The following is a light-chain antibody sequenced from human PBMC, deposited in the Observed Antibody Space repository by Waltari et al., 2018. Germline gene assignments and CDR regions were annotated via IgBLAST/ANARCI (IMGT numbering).Light chain of an antibody. CDR1: QGVSRA. CDR3: QHYVMLPVT. V-gene: IGKV3-20*01. CDR2: GIF. J-gene: IGKJ1*01. Sequence: EIVLTPSPGTLPLSPGERATLSCRTSQGVSRALAWYQQKPGQAPRLLIYGIFNRATGIPDRFSGSGSGTDFSLTISRLEPEDFAVYYCQHYVMLPVTFGQGTRVEVK.